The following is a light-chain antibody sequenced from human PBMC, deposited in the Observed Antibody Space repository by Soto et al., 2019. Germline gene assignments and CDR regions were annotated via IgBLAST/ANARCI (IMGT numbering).Light chain of an antibody. CDR2: DAS. V-gene: IGKV1-5*01. CDR3: QQYNNYLRT. J-gene: IGKJ1*01. Sequence: GDRVTITCRASQSISSWLAWYQQKPGKAPKLLIYDASSLESGVPSRFSGSGSGTEFALTISSLQPDDFATYYCQQYNNYLRTFGQGTKVDIK. CDR1: QSISSW.